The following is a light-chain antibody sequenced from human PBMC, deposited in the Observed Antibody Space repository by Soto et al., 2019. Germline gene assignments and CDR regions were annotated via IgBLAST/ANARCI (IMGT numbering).Light chain of an antibody. Sequence: EIVLTQTPLSLSVTPGQPASISCKSSQTLRHSDGRTYVYWYVQRPGQSPQLLIYEVSNRFSGVPDRFGGYGAGTDFTLEISRVEAEDVGVYYCMQTIRLPLTFGGGTKV. J-gene: IGKJ4*02. V-gene: IGKV2D-29*02. CDR1: QTLRHSDGRTY. CDR2: EVS. CDR3: MQTIRLPLT.